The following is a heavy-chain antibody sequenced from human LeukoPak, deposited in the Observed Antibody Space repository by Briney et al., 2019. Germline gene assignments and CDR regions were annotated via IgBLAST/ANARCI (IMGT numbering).Heavy chain of an antibody. Sequence: SKTLSLTCTVSGDSITSGNFYWTWIRQPAGKGLEWIGRIYGSGSTNYSPSLRSQVTISIDTSKNQFSLKVNSVTAADTAVYYCARGWGSTSSNYFDPWGQGTLVTVFS. V-gene: IGHV4-61*02. J-gene: IGHJ5*02. CDR2: IYGSGST. CDR1: GDSITSGNFY. D-gene: IGHD2-2*01. CDR3: ARGWGSTSSNYFDP.